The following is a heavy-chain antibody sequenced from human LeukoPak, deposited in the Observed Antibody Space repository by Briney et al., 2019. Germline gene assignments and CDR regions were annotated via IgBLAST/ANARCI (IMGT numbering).Heavy chain of an antibody. CDR3: ARARAPVTRISSFDI. D-gene: IGHD4-17*01. CDR1: GYTFTGYY. V-gene: IGHV1-2*02. J-gene: IGHJ3*02. Sequence: ASVKVSCKASGYTFTGYYMHWVRQAPGQGLEWMGWINPNSGGTNYAQKFQGRVTMTRDTSISTAYMELSRLRSDDTAVYYCARARAPVTRISSFDIWGQGTMVTVSS. CDR2: INPNSGGT.